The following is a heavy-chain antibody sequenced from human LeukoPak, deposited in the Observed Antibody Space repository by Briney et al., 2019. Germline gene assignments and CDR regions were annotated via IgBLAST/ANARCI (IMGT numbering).Heavy chain of an antibody. V-gene: IGHV3-48*04. J-gene: IGHJ6*03. CDR1: GFTLSSYS. CDR2: ISTTSNTI. Sequence: PGGSLRLSCAASGFTLSSYSMNWVRQAPGKGLEWVSYISTTSNTIHYADSVKGRFTISRDNAKNSLYLQMNSLRAEDTAVYYCARDQGYCSRTNYCYYYYMDVWGKGTTVTVSS. CDR3: ARDQGYCSRTNYCYYYYMDV. D-gene: IGHD2-2*01.